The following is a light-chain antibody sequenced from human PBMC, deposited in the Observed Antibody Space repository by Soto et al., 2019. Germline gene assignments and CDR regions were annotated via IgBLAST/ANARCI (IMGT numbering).Light chain of an antibody. V-gene: IGKV3D-20*02. Sequence: VLTQSPSPLPLSPWEKATLSCRARQTVSITYLVWYQQKPGQAPRLLIYGATSRATGIPDRFSGSGSGTDITPTISSPEHEDFAVYYCQQRSNWITFGQGTLLEIK. CDR2: GAT. CDR3: QQRSNWIT. CDR1: QTVSITY. J-gene: IGKJ5*01.